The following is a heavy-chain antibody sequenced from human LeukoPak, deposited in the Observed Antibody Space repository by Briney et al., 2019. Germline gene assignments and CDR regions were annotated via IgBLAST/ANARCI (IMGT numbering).Heavy chain of an antibody. CDR2: ISGSGGST. V-gene: IGHV3-23*01. CDR1: GFTFSSYA. D-gene: IGHD3-22*01. Sequence: PGGSLRLSCAAPGFTFSSYAMSWVRQAPGKGLEWVSAISGSGGSTYYADSVKGRFTISRDNSKNTLYLQMNSLRAEDTAVYYCAKDSSYYDSSGFDYWGQGTLVTVSS. CDR3: AKDSSYYDSSGFDY. J-gene: IGHJ4*02.